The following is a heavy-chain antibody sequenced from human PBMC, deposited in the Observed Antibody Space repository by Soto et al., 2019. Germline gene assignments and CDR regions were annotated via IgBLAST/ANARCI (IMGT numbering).Heavy chain of an antibody. CDR2: INPQTGGT. CDR3: ARERYQVISDGMDV. D-gene: IGHD2-2*01. V-gene: IGHV1-2*02. CDR1: GYTFTDYY. J-gene: IGHJ6*02. Sequence: ASVKVSCKGSGYTFTDYYIHWVREAPGQGLEWMGWINPQTGGTSYAQKFQGRVTLSRDTSINTAYLELSRLTFDDAAVYFCARERYQVISDGMDVWGQGTTVTVSS.